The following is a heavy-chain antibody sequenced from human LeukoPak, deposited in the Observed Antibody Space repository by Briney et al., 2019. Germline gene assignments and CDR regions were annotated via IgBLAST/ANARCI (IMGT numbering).Heavy chain of an antibody. V-gene: IGHV1-2*02. CDR2: INPNSGGT. CDR3: ARSHSSSWYWNFDY. CDR1: GYTLTGYY. Sequence: ASVKVSCKASGYTLTGYYMHWVRQAPGQGLEWMGWINPNSGGTNYAQKFQGRVTMTRDTSISTAYMELSRLRSDDTAVYYCARSHSSSWYWNFDYWGQGTLVTVSS. J-gene: IGHJ4*02. D-gene: IGHD6-13*01.